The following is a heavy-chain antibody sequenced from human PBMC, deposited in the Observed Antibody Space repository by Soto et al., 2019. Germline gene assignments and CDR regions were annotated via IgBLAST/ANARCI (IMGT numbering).Heavy chain of an antibody. CDR1: GGTFSSYT. J-gene: IGHJ6*03. CDR3: ARLVVPAAASSDMDV. CDR2: IIPILGIA. V-gene: IGHV1-69*02. D-gene: IGHD2-2*01. Sequence: GASVKVSCKASGGTFSSYTISWVRQAPGQGLEWMGRIIPILGIANYAQKFQGRVTITADKSTSTAYMELSSLRSEDTAVYYCARLVVPAAASSDMDVWGKGTTVTVSS.